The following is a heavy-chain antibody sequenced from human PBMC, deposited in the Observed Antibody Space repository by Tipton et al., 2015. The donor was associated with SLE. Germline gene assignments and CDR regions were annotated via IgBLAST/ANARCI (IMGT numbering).Heavy chain of an antibody. V-gene: IGHV4-61*09. Sequence: TLSLTCTVSGGSISSGSYYWSWIRQPAGKGLEWIGYIYTSGSTNYNPSLKSRVTISVDTSKNQFSLKLSSVTAADTAVYYCARPYGDYSQPGDYWGQGTLVTVSS. D-gene: IGHD4-17*01. J-gene: IGHJ4*02. CDR2: IYTSGST. CDR1: GGSISSGSYY. CDR3: ARPYGDYSQPGDY.